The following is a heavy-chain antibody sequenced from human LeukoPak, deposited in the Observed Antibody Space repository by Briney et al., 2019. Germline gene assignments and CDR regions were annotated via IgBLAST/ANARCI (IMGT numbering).Heavy chain of an antibody. CDR2: VFSSGGT. D-gene: IGHD6-13*01. CDR1: GGSISGYY. J-gene: IGHJ4*02. V-gene: IGHV4-59*08. Sequence: SETLSLTCTVSGGSISGYYWGWIRQPPGKGVVWIGYVFSSGGTNYNASLRSRLTISVDTSKNQFSLKLTSVTAADTAVYYCARRLKLSSSWAYFDYWGQGTPVTVSS. CDR3: ARRLKLSSSWAYFDY.